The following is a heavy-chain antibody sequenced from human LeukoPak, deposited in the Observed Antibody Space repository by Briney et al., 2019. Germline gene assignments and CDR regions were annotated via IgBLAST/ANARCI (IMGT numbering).Heavy chain of an antibody. D-gene: IGHD6-6*01. Sequence: PSQTLSLTCTLSGDSISSGAYYWTWVRQYPGTGLEWFGYISHIGTIYNNPALKSRVSISVDTSRNQLSLRLTSETAAAKAVYYCASLGVAEARPFDYWGQGTLVTVSS. CDR3: ASLGVAEARPFDY. CDR1: GDSISSGAYY. CDR2: ISHIGTI. V-gene: IGHV4-31*03. J-gene: IGHJ4*02.